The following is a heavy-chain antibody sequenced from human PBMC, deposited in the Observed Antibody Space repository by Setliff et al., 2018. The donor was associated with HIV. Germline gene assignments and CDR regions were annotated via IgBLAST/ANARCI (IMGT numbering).Heavy chain of an antibody. Sequence: PSETLSLTCSVSGGSISNYYWSWIRKPPGKGLECIGYIYYSGSTYYNPSLKSRVTMSIDTSTQQFFLNVTSVTAADTAVYYCAGFSYNFWVYRFDHWGQGALVTVSS. V-gene: IGHV4-59*04. D-gene: IGHD3-3*01. CDR1: GGSISNYY. CDR3: AGFSYNFWVYRFDH. J-gene: IGHJ4*02. CDR2: IYYSGST.